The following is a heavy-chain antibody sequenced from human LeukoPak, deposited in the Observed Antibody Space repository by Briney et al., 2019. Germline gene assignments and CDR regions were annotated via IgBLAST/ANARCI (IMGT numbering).Heavy chain of an antibody. CDR1: GESISSHY. J-gene: IGHJ4*02. CDR2: IYTSGRT. CDR3: ARHQDYDSSGYFDY. V-gene: IGHV4-4*09. D-gene: IGHD3-22*01. Sequence: ASETLSLTCSVSGESISSHYWSWIRQPPGKGLEWIGYIYTSGRTNYNPSLKSRVSISVDSSKNQCSLRLSSVTAADTAVYYCARHQDYDSSGYFDYWGQGTLVTVSS.